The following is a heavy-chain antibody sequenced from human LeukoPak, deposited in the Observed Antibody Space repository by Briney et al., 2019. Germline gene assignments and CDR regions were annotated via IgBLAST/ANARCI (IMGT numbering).Heavy chain of an antibody. Sequence: SETLSLTCAVYGGSFSGYYWSWIRQPPGKGLEWIGEINHSGSTNYNPSLKSRVTISVDTSKNQFSLKLSSVTAADTAVYYCARGLLRYFDWSLNWFDPWGQGTLVTVSS. CDR1: GGSFSGYY. CDR2: INHSGST. CDR3: ARGLLRYFDWSLNWFDP. V-gene: IGHV4-34*01. D-gene: IGHD3-9*01. J-gene: IGHJ5*02.